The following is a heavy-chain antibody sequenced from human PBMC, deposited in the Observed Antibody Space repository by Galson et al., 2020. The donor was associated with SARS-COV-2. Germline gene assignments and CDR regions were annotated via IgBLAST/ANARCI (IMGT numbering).Heavy chain of an antibody. CDR3: ARDRLSSGSDY. V-gene: IGHV3-21*01. D-gene: IGHD6-19*01. CDR1: GFTFSSYS. J-gene: IGHJ4*02. CDR2: ISSSSSYI. Sequence: NSGGSLRLSCAASGFTFSSYSMNWVRQAPGKGLEWVSSISSSSSYIYYADSVKGRFTISRDNAKNSLYLQMNSLRAEDTAVYYCARDRLSSGSDYWGQGTLVTVSS.